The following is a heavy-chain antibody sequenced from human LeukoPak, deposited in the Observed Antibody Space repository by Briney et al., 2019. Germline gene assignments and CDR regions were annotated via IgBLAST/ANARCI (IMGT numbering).Heavy chain of an antibody. CDR1: GGSISSYY. CDR2: IYTSGST. CDR3: ARAESPNYYYYYMDV. V-gene: IGHV4-4*07. J-gene: IGHJ6*03. Sequence: SQTLSLTCTVSGGSISSYYWSWIRQPAGKGLEWIGRIYTSGSTNYNPSLKSRVTMSVDTSKNQFSLKLSSVTAADTAVYYCARAESPNYYYYYMDVWGKGTTVTVSS.